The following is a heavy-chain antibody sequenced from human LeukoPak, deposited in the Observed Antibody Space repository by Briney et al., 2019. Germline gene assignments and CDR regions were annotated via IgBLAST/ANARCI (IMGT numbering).Heavy chain of an antibody. D-gene: IGHD6-6*01. V-gene: IGHV4-39*01. CDR1: GGSISSYY. CDR3: ARLVSHVDY. CDR2: IYYSGST. Sequence: SETLSLTCTVSGGSISSYYWGWIRQPPGRGLEWIGSIYYSGSTYYNPSLKGRVTISVDTSKNQFSLKLSSVTAADTAVYYCARLVSHVDYWGQGTLVTVSS. J-gene: IGHJ4*02.